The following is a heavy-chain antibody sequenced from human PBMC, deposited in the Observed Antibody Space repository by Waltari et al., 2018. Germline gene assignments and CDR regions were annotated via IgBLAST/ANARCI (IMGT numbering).Heavy chain of an antibody. J-gene: IGHJ5*02. CDR3: ATVIWLDEGVPNWFDP. D-gene: IGHD5-18*01. Sequence: QVQLQESGPGLVKPSQTLSLPCTVSGGSIRSGGYYWNWIRQHPGKGLEWIGYIYSSGSTYFNPSLKSRVSMSVDTSKNQFSLKLRSVSAAATAVYYCATVIWLDEGVPNWFDPWGQGTLVTVSS. CDR2: IYSSGST. V-gene: IGHV4-31*03. CDR1: GGSIRSGGYY.